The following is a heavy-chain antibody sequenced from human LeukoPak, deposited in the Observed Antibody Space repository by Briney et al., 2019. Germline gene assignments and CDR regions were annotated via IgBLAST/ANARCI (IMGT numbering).Heavy chain of an antibody. V-gene: IGHV1-69*06. J-gene: IGHJ5*02. Sequence: GASVKVSCKASGGTFSSYAISWVRQAPGQGLEWMGGIIPIFGTANYAQKFQGRVTITADKSTSTAYMELSSLRSEDTAVYYCARETHTMVRGVIKGSNWFDPWGQGTLVTASS. D-gene: IGHD3-10*01. CDR1: GGTFSSYA. CDR3: ARETHTMVRGVIKGSNWFDP. CDR2: IIPIFGTA.